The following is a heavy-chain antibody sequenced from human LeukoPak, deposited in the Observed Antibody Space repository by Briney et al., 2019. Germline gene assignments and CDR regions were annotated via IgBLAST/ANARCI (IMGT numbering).Heavy chain of an antibody. CDR2: IYYSGST. V-gene: IGHV4-39*07. Sequence: SETLSLTCTVSGGSISSSSYYWGWIRQPPGTGLEWIGSIYYSGSTYYNPSLKSRVTMSVDTSKNQFSLKLSSVTAADTAVYYCARLKYYYDSSGYHDAFDIWGQGTMVTVSS. CDR1: GGSISSSSYY. D-gene: IGHD3-22*01. CDR3: ARLKYYYDSSGYHDAFDI. J-gene: IGHJ3*02.